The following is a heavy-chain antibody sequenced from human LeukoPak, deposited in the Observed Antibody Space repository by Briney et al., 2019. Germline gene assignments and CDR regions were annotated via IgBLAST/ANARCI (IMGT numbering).Heavy chain of an antibody. CDR2: IGDSGAST. V-gene: IGHV3-23*01. J-gene: IGHJ4*02. CDR1: GFTFSSYA. Sequence: PGGSLRLSCAASGFTFSSYAMSWIRQAPGKGLEWVSVIGDSGASTYYADSVKGRFTISRDNSKNTLSLQMNSLRAEDTAVYYCAKGGGSSCYSTIDCWSQGTLVTVSS. CDR3: AKGGGSSCYSTIDC. D-gene: IGHD2-15*01.